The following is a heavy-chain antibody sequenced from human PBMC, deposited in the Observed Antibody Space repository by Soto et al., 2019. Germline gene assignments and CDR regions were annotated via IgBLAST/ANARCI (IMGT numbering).Heavy chain of an antibody. D-gene: IGHD3-16*01. CDR2: VTSRGDTT. CDR3: AKDRLGGGLDY. CDR1: GFIFSNYA. Sequence: EVQLLQSGGGLVQPGGSLRLSCAASGFIFSNYAMNWVRQAPGKGLEWVSIVTSRGDTTYYADSVKGRFTISRDNSKNTLYLQVNSLTAKDTAVYYCAKDRLGGGLDYWGQGTLVSVSS. V-gene: IGHV3-23*01. J-gene: IGHJ4*02.